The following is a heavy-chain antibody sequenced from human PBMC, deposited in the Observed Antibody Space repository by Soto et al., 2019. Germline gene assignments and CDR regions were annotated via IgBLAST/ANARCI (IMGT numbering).Heavy chain of an antibody. J-gene: IGHJ5*02. CDR3: ARRPYSSSLNWFDP. CDR2: INHSGST. CDR1: GGSFSGYY. D-gene: IGHD6-6*01. V-gene: IGHV4-34*01. Sequence: QVQLQQWGAGLLKPSETLSLTCAVYGGSFSGYYWSWIRQPPGKGLEWIGEINHSGSTNYNTSLKSRVTISVDTSKNQLSLKLSSVTAADTAVYYCARRPYSSSLNWFDPWGQGTLVTVSS.